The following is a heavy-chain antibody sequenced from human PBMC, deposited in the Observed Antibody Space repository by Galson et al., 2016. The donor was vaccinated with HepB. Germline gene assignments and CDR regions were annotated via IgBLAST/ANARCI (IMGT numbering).Heavy chain of an antibody. CDR2: ISPNGGTT. CDR3: ARGLPFHSSGWYFDY. Sequence: SLRLSCAASGFTFSSYGMYWVRQAPGKGLEWVSYISPNGGTTYYADSVKGRFTISRDNARNSLYLQMNNLRDEESAVYYCARGLPFHSSGWYFDYWGQGALVTVSS. V-gene: IGHV3-48*02. CDR1: GFTFSSYG. J-gene: IGHJ4*02. D-gene: IGHD6-19*01.